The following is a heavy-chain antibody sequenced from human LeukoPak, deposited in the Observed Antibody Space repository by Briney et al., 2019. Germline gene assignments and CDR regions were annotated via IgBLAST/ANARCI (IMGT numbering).Heavy chain of an antibody. J-gene: IGHJ3*02. CDR1: GGTFSSYA. D-gene: IGHD1-26*01. CDR3: ARGDLSYGDAFDI. V-gene: IGHV1-69*04. CDR2: IIPILGIA. Sequence: SVKVSCKASGGTFSSYAISWVRQAPGQGLEWMGRIIPILGIANYAQKLQGRVTITADKSTSTAYMELSSLRSEDTAVYYCARGDLSYGDAFDIWGQGTMVTVSS.